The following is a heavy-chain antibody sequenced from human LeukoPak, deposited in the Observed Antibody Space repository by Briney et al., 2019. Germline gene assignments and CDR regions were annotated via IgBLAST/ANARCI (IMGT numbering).Heavy chain of an antibody. J-gene: IGHJ4*02. V-gene: IGHV3-21*01. CDR3: ARGGYCSSTSCYLPDY. D-gene: IGHD2-2*01. Sequence: GGSLRLSWAASGFTFSSYSMNWVRQAPGKGLEWVSSISSSSYIYYADSVKGRFTISRDNAKNSLYLQMNSLRAEDTAVYYCARGGYCSSTSCYLPDYWGQGTLVTVSS. CDR1: GFTFSSYS. CDR2: ISSSSYI.